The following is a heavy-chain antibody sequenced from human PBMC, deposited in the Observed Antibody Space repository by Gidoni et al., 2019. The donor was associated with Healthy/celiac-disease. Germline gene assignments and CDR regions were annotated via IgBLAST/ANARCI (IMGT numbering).Heavy chain of an antibody. CDR1: GGTFSSYA. CDR3: ASKGYCSSTSCREQTYYMDV. V-gene: IGHV1-69*01. Sequence: QVQLVQSGAEVKKPGSSVKVSCKASGGTFSSYAISWVRQAPGQGLEWMGGIIPIFGTANYAQKFQGRVTITADESTSTAYMELSSLRSEDTAVYYCASKGYCSSTSCREQTYYMDVWGKGTTVTDSS. CDR2: IIPIFGTA. D-gene: IGHD2-2*01. J-gene: IGHJ6*03.